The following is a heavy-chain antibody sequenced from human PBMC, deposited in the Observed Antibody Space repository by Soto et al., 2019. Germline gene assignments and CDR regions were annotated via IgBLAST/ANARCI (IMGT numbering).Heavy chain of an antibody. Sequence: GSLRLSCAASGFTFSSYAMSWVRQAPGKGLEWVSAISGSGGSTHYADSVKGRFTISRDNSKNTLYLQMNSLRAEDTAVYYCAKVGSAFQLLYPLYYFDYWGQGTLVTVSS. CDR2: ISGSGGST. J-gene: IGHJ4*02. V-gene: IGHV3-23*01. D-gene: IGHD2-2*02. CDR3: AKVGSAFQLLYPLYYFDY. CDR1: GFTFSSYA.